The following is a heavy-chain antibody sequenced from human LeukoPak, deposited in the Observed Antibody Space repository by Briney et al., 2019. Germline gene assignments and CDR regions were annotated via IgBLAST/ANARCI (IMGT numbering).Heavy chain of an antibody. CDR3: ARRWYSGSRGFDY. CDR1: GGSISSSSYY. Sequence: SETLSLTCTVSGGSISSSSYYWGWIRQPPGKGLEWIGSIYYSGSTYYNPSLKSRVTISVDTSKNQFSLKLSSVTAADTAVYYCARRWYSGSRGFDYWGQGTLVTVSS. D-gene: IGHD1-26*01. J-gene: IGHJ4*02. V-gene: IGHV4-39*01. CDR2: IYYSGST.